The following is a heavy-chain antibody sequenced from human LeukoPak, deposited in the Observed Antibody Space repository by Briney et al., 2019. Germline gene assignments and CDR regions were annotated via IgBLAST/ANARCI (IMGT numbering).Heavy chain of an antibody. CDR1: GFTFSSYA. CDR2: ISYDGSNK. J-gene: IGHJ3*02. V-gene: IGHV3-30*01. Sequence: GGSLRLSCAASGFTFSSYAMHWVRQAPGKGLEWVAVISYDGSNKYYADSVKGRFTISRDNSKNTLYLQMNSLRAEDTAVYYCARGRYCSSTCCLGAFDIWGQGTMVTVSS. CDR3: ARGRYCSSTCCLGAFDI. D-gene: IGHD2-2*01.